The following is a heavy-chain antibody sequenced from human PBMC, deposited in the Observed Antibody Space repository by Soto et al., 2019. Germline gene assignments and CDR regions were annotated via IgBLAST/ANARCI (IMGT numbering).Heavy chain of an antibody. D-gene: IGHD3-9*01. J-gene: IGHJ5*02. CDR2: IYYSGST. CDR3: ARRSGILPGYYNGFEP. CDR1: GGSIISYD. Sequence: SSEPLSVTCTVAGGSIISYDGSWIRQHPGKGLEWIGYIYYSGSTNYNPSLKSRVTISVDTSKNQFSLKLSSVTAADTAVYYCARRSGILPGYYNGFEPWGQGTLVIVSS. V-gene: IGHV4-59*08.